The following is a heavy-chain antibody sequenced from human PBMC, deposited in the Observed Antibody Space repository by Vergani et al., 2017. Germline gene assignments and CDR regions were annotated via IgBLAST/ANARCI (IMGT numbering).Heavy chain of an antibody. D-gene: IGHD6-13*01. CDR3: ARAVGIAAAAWYFDL. CDR1: GFTFSSYD. Sequence: EVQLVESGGGLVKPGGSLRLSCAASGFTFSSYDMHWVRPATGKGLEWVSAIGTAGDTYYPGSVKGRFTISRENAKNSLYLQMNSLRAGDTAVYYCARAVGIAAAAWYFDLWGRGTLVTVSA. J-gene: IGHJ2*01. CDR2: IGTAGDT. V-gene: IGHV3-13*01.